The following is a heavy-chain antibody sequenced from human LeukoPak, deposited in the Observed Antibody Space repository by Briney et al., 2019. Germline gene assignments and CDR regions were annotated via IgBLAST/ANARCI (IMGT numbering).Heavy chain of an antibody. J-gene: IGHJ4*02. CDR1: GYTFTDYY. Sequence: ASVKLSCKASGYTFTDYYIHWVRQAPGHGLEWMGWIVPKSGDTKYAKMFQGRVTMTRDTSTSTAYIERTRLTSDDTAVYYCARDPYCSSTSCYPFFHNWGRGTLVTVSS. CDR3: ARDPYCSSTSCYPFFHN. D-gene: IGHD2-2*01. V-gene: IGHV1-2*02. CDR2: IVPKSGDT.